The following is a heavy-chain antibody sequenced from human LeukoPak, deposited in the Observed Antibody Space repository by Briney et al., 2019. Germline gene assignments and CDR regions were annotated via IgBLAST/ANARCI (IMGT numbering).Heavy chain of an antibody. J-gene: IGHJ4*02. CDR1: GGSISSYY. CDR3: ARSRQQLVQN. CDR2: IYYSGST. Sequence: PSETLSLTCTVSGGSISSYYWSWIRQPPGKGLEWIGYIYYSGSTNYNPSLKSRVTISVDTSKNQFSLKLSSVTAADTAVYYCARSRQQLVQNWGQGTLVTVSS. V-gene: IGHV4-59*01. D-gene: IGHD6-13*01.